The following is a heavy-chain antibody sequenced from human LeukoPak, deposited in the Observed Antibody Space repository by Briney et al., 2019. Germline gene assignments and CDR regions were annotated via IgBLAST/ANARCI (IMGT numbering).Heavy chain of an antibody. CDR2: ISAYNGNT. V-gene: IGHV1-18*01. J-gene: IGHJ3*02. D-gene: IGHD6-19*01. Sequence: ASVNVSCKASGYTFTIYGISWVRQAPGQGLEWMGWISAYNGNTNYAQKLQGRVTMTTDTSTSTAYMELRSLRSDDTAVYYCAALIQWLEEGDAFDIWGQGTMVTASS. CDR1: GYTFTIYG. CDR3: AALIQWLEEGDAFDI.